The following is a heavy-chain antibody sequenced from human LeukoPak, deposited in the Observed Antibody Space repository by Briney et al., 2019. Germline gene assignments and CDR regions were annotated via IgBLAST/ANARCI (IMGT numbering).Heavy chain of an antibody. CDR1: GGSISSYY. V-gene: IGHV4-59*12. D-gene: IGHD3-22*01. J-gene: IGHJ4*02. Sequence: SETLSLTCTVSGGSISSYYWSWIRQPPGKGLEWIGEIYHSGSTNYNPSLKSRVTISVDKSKNQFSLKLSSVTAADTAVYYCARRYYDSSGYCFDYWGQGTLVTVSS. CDR3: ARRYYDSSGYCFDY. CDR2: IYHSGST.